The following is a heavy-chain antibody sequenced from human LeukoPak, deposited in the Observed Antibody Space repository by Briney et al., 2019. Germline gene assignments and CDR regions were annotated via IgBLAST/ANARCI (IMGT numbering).Heavy chain of an antibody. CDR2: IYYTGST. J-gene: IGHJ6*03. Sequence: SETLSLTCTISGGSVSDYYWSWIRQSPGKGLEWIGYIYYTGSTTYNPSLKSRVTMSADTSKNQFSLNLNSVTAADTAVYYCARSVSSSWYSHYYYYMDVWGKGTTVTISS. V-gene: IGHV4-59*02. CDR3: ARSVSSSWYSHYYYYMDV. CDR1: GGSVSDYY. D-gene: IGHD6-13*01.